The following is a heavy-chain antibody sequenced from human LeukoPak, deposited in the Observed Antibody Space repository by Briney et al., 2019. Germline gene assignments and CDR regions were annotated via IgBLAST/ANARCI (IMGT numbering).Heavy chain of an antibody. CDR2: IYYSGST. J-gene: IGHJ6*04. V-gene: IGHV4-59*01. D-gene: IGHD3-9*01. CDR1: GGSISSYY. Sequence: SETLSLTCTVSGGSISSYYWSWIRQPPGKGLEWIGYIYYSGSTNYNPSLKSRVTISVDTSKNQFSLKLSSVTAADTAVYYCARGLRYFDWLALLGMDVWGKGTTVTVSS. CDR3: ARGLRYFDWLALLGMDV.